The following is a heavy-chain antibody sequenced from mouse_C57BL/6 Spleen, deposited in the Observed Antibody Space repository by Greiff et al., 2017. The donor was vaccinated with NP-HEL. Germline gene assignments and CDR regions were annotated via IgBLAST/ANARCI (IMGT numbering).Heavy chain of an antibody. V-gene: IGHV5-17*01. Sequence: EVMLVESGGGLVKPGGSLKLSCAASGFTFSDYGMHWVRQAPEKGLEWVAYISSGSSTIYYADTVKGRFTISRDNAKNTLFLQMTSLRSEDTAMYYCARPRKMITTLFDYWGQGTTLTVSS. CDR1: GFTFSDYG. CDR2: ISSGSSTI. D-gene: IGHD2-4*01. J-gene: IGHJ2*01. CDR3: ARPRKMITTLFDY.